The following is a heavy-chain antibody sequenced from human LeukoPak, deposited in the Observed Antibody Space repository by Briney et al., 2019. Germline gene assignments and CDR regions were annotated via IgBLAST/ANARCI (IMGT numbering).Heavy chain of an antibody. J-gene: IGHJ6*03. CDR2: MNPKSGNT. CDR3: ARRAVDNSYYYYMDV. CDR1: GYTFSSYD. D-gene: IGHD6-19*01. Sequence: ASVKVSCKASGYTFSSYDINWVRQATGQGLEWMGWMNPKSGNTGYAQKFQGRVTITRNTSISTAYMEVSSLRYEDTAVYYCARRAVDNSYYYYMDVWGKGTTVTVSS. V-gene: IGHV1-8*03.